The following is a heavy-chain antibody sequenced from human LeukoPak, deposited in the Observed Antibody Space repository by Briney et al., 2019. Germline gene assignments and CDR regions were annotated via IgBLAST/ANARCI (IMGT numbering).Heavy chain of an antibody. V-gene: IGHV3-74*01. J-gene: IGHJ4*01. CDR1: GFTFISYG. D-gene: IGHD2-21*02. Sequence: PGGSLRLSCAVSGFTFISYGMQWARQAPGKGLAWVSRINTDGSGTAYADSVKGRFTISRDNAKNTLYLQMNSLRAEDTALYYCARELPREVTLDYWGQGTLVTVSS. CDR2: INTDGSGT. CDR3: ARELPREVTLDY.